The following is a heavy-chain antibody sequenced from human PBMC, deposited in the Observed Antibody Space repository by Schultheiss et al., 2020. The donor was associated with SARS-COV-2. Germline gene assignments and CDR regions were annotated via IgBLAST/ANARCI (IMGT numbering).Heavy chain of an antibody. CDR2: ISGSGGST. D-gene: IGHD1-7*01. CDR3: AKDLTGTRFFDY. V-gene: IGHV3-23*01. Sequence: GGSLRLSCAASGFTFSSYAMSWVRQAPGKGLEWVSTISGSGGSTYYADSVKGRFTISRDNSKNTLYLQMNSLRAEDTAVYYCAKDLTGTRFFDYWGQGTLVTVSS. J-gene: IGHJ4*02. CDR1: GFTFSSYA.